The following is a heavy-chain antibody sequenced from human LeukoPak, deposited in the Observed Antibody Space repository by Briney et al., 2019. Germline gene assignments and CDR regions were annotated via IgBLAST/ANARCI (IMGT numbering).Heavy chain of an antibody. Sequence: RLLRGASRHIYEVQATHCVTHAPTKGLECVSLISGDGGTTYYADSVKGRFTISRDNRKNSLYLQMNSLRTEDTALYYCAKDIHERGYAQCRGQGTLVTVSS. CDR1: RHIYEVQA. D-gene: IGHD3-22*01. CDR3: AKDIHERGYAQC. J-gene: IGHJ4*02. V-gene: IGHV3-43*02. CDR2: ISGDGGTT.